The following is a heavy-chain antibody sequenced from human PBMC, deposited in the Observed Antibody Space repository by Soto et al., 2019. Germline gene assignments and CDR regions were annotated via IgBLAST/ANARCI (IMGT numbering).Heavy chain of an antibody. J-gene: IGHJ6*02. Sequence: QVQLVQSGAEVKKPGSSVKVSCKASGGTFSSYAISWVRQAPGQGLEWMGGIIPIFGTANYAQKFQDRVTITADESTSTAYMELSSLRSEDTAVYYCARAIRLRFLEWLLPYYYYGMDVWGQGTTVTVSS. CDR3: ARAIRLRFLEWLLPYYYYGMDV. CDR1: GGTFSSYA. V-gene: IGHV1-69*01. CDR2: IIPIFGTA. D-gene: IGHD3-3*01.